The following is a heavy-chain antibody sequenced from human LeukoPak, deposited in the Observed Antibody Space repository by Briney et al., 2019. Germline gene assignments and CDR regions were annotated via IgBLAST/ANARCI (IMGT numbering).Heavy chain of an antibody. CDR3: ARILSKDYFDS. CDR2: INSDGGST. CDR1: GFTFSSYW. D-gene: IGHD2-15*01. Sequence: GGSLRLSCAASGFTFSSYWMYWVRQAPGKGLVWVSRINSDGGSTKYADSVKGRFTISRDNAKNTLYLQMNSLRVEDTAVYYCARILSKDYFDSWGQGALVTVSS. V-gene: IGHV3-74*01. J-gene: IGHJ4*02.